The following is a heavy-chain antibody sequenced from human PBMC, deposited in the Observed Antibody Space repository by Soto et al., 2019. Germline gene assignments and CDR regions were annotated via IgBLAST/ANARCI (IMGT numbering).Heavy chain of an antibody. CDR1: GGTFTNYV. V-gene: IGHV1-69*01. Sequence: QVQLVQSGAEVRKPGSSVKVSCKIYGGTFTNYVISWLRQAPGEGLEWMGGLIPIFGAANLAQKFQGRVTITADEATSTVNMELSSLTSEDTAVYYWARGRSSPNFDPWGQGTMVTVSS. CDR2: LIPIFGAA. J-gene: IGHJ5*02. D-gene: IGHD3-16*02. CDR3: ARGRSSPNFDP.